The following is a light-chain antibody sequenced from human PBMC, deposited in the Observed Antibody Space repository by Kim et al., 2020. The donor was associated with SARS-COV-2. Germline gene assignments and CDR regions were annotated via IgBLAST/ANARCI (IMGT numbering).Light chain of an antibody. Sequence: SSELTQDPAVSVALGQTVRITCQGDSLRSYYASWYQQKPGQAPVLVIYDKNNRPSGIPDRFSGSSSGNTASLIITGAQAEDEADYYCNTRDSSGNHLVFGGGTQLTVL. CDR3: NTRDSSGNHLV. J-gene: IGLJ3*02. V-gene: IGLV3-19*01. CDR1: SLRSYY. CDR2: DKN.